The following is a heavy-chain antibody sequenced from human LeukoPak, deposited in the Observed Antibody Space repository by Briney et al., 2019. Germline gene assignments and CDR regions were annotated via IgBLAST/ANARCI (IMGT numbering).Heavy chain of an antibody. D-gene: IGHD5-18*01. CDR2: IIPIFGTA. CDR3: ARRLLQLWAQFDY. CDR1: GGTFSSYA. Sequence: SVKVSCKASGGTFSSYAISWVRQAPGQGLEWTGGIIPIFGTANYAQKFQGRVTITADESTSTAYMELSSLRSEDTAVYYCARRLLQLWAQFDYWGQGTLVTVSS. J-gene: IGHJ4*02. V-gene: IGHV1-69*13.